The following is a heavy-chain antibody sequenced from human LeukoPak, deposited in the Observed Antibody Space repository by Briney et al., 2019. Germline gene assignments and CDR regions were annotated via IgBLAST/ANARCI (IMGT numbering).Heavy chain of an antibody. CDR3: ARVGPLVEYSSSPFDY. J-gene: IGHJ4*02. Sequence: SETLSLTCTVSGGSISSYYWSWIRQPPGKGLEWIRYIYYSGSTNYNPSLKSRVTISVDTSKNQFSLKLSSVTAADTAVYYCARVGPLVEYSSSPFDYWGQGTLVTVSS. V-gene: IGHV4-59*01. CDR1: GGSISSYY. CDR2: IYYSGST. D-gene: IGHD6-6*01.